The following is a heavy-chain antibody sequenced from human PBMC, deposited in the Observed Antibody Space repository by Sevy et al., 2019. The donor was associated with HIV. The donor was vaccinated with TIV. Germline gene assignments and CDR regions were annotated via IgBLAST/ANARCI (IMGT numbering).Heavy chain of an antibody. D-gene: IGHD2-8*02. Sequence: GGSLRLSCAASGFTFSSYGMHWVRQAPGKGLEWVAVISYDGSNKYYADSVKGRFTISRDNSKNTLYLQMNSLRAEDTAVYYCAKDGGSIVRGDKRVVNAIPRGGDMDFWGQGTTVTVSS. CDR3: AKDGGSIVRGDKRVVNAIPRGGDMDF. CDR2: ISYDGSNK. J-gene: IGHJ6*02. V-gene: IGHV3-30*18. CDR1: GFTFSSYG.